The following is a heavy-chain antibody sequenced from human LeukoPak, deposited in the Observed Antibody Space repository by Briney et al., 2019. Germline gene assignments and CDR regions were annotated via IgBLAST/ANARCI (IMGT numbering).Heavy chain of an antibody. Sequence: ASVKVSLKGSGFTLSSYGISWVRQAPGQGVEWGGLINAYNGNTNYAPKIQGRVTMTTDTSTSTAYMELRSLRSDDRAVYYCARVGDTFGGVIVRHDFDYWGQGTLVTVSS. CDR3: ARVGDTFGGVIVRHDFDY. CDR1: GFTLSSYG. V-gene: IGHV1-18*01. CDR2: INAYNGNT. J-gene: IGHJ4*02. D-gene: IGHD3-16*02.